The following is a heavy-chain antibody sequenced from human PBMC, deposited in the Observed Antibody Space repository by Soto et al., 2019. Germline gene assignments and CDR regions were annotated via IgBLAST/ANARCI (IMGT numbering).Heavy chain of an antibody. D-gene: IGHD1-26*01. CDR1: GFTFSDYG. J-gene: IGHJ4*02. V-gene: IGHV3-33*01. Sequence: QVQLVESGGGVVQPGGSLRLSCAASGFTFSDYGKYWVRHAPGKGLEGVAVIWNDGSKKEYADSVKGRFTISRDNSKDTLDLQMNSLRGEDTAVYYCARRVYSESYWGQGTLVTVSS. CDR3: ARRVYSESY. CDR2: IWNDGSKK.